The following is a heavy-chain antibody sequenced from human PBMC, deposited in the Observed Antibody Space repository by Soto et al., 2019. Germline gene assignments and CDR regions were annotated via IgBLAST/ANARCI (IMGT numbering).Heavy chain of an antibody. CDR1: GGCFSGYY. Sequence: QVQLQQWGAGLLKPSETLSLTCAVYGGCFSGYYWSWIRQPPGTGLEWMGEINHIGSTNYNPSVKSRVTISVDASKNQFSLKVSSVTAADMAVYYCARLDIVVVVAATRYWYFDLWGRGTLVTVSS. CDR3: ARLDIVVVVAATRYWYFDL. D-gene: IGHD2-15*01. V-gene: IGHV4-34*01. J-gene: IGHJ2*01. CDR2: INHIGST.